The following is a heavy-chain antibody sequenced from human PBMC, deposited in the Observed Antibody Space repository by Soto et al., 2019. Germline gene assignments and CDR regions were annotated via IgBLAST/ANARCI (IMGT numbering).Heavy chain of an antibody. V-gene: IGHV3-15*01. J-gene: IGHJ4*02. CDR3: TTDPHSTGTKY. CDR1: GFTFSGSA. Sequence: EVQLVESGGGLVQPGGSLKLSCAASGFTFSGSAMHWVRQASGKGLEWVGRIRSKTDGGTTDYAAPVKGRFTISRDASKTTVYLQMNSLRTEDTAVYYCTTDPHSTGTKYWGQGTLVTVSS. D-gene: IGHD1-1*01. CDR2: IRSKTDGGTT.